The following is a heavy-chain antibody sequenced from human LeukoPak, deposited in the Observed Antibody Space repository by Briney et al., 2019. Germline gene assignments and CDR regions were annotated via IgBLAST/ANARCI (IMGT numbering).Heavy chain of an antibody. CDR2: ISGSGGST. Sequence: GGSLRLSCAASGFTLSSYAMSWVRQAPGKGLEWVSAISGSGGSTYYADSVKGRLTISRDNSKNTLYLQMNSLRAEDTAVYYCAKDLKPYYYGSGSYYSISPFDYWGQGTLVTVSS. CDR3: AKDLKPYYYGSGSYYSISPFDY. CDR1: GFTLSSYA. J-gene: IGHJ4*02. D-gene: IGHD3-10*01. V-gene: IGHV3-23*01.